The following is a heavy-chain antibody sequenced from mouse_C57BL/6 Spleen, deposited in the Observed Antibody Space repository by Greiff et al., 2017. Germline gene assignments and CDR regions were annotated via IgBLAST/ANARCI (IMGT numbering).Heavy chain of an antibody. CDR3: ATVVVNGYFDV. Sequence: QVQLKQPGAELVKPGASVTLSCKASGYTFTSYWMHWVKQRPGQGLEWIGMIHPNSGSTNYNEKVKSKATLTVDKSSSTAYMQRSSLTSEDSAVYYCATVVVNGYFDVWGTGTTVTVSS. J-gene: IGHJ1*03. CDR1: GYTFTSYW. D-gene: IGHD1-1*01. CDR2: IHPNSGST. V-gene: IGHV1-64*01.